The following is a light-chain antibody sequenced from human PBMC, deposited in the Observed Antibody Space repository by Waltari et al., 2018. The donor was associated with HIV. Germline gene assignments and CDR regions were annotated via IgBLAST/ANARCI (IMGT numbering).Light chain of an antibody. J-gene: IGKJ1*01. CDR2: AAS. Sequence: IQMTQSPSSVSASVGDRVTITCRTSQAISTNLNWYQHKPGTAPNLLIYAASSLQSGVPSRFSGGGAETHFTLTTTSLQPEDFTTYYCPHSRTFGQGTKVE. CDR3: PHSRT. CDR1: QAISTN. V-gene: IGKV1-39*01.